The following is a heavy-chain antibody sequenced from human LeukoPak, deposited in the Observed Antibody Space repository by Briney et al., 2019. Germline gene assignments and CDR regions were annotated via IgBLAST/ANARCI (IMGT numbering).Heavy chain of an antibody. D-gene: IGHD5-12*01. V-gene: IGHV3-66*01. CDR1: GFTVSTNH. CDR2: IYGGGST. J-gene: IGHJ4*02. Sequence: GGSLRLSCAVSGFTVSTNHITWVRQAPGKGLECVSVIYGGGSTYYADSVKGRFTISRDSSKNTVYLQMNSLRAEDTAVYYCEGAGGYSGYGSQGTLVTVSS. CDR3: EGAGGYSGY.